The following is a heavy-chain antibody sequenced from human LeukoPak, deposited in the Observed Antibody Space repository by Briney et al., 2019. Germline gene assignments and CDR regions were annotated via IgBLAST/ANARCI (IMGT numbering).Heavy chain of an antibody. D-gene: IGHD3-22*01. Sequence: GGSLGLSRAASGFTFSSYAMHWVRQAPGKGLEWVAVISYDGSNKYYADSVKGRFTISRDNSKNTLYLQMNSLRAEDTAVYYCARDREIVVAPGPFLDYWGQGTLVTVSS. CDR2: ISYDGSNK. J-gene: IGHJ4*02. CDR3: ARDREIVVAPGPFLDY. V-gene: IGHV3-30-3*01. CDR1: GFTFSSYA.